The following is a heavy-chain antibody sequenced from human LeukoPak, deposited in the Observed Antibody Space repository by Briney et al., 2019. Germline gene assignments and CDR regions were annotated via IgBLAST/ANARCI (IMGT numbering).Heavy chain of an antibody. V-gene: IGHV1-69*04. Sequence: SVKVSCKASGGTFSSYTISWVRQAPGQGLEWMGRIIPILGIANYAQKFQGRVTITADKSTSTAYMELSSLRAEDTAVYYCARDEGSYHGDYFDYWGQGTLVTVSS. J-gene: IGHJ4*02. D-gene: IGHD1-26*01. CDR3: ARDEGSYHGDYFDY. CDR2: IIPILGIA. CDR1: GGTFSSYT.